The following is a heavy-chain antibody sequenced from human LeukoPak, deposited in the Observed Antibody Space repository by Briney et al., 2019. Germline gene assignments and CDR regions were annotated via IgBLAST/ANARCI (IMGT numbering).Heavy chain of an antibody. CDR3: ASVNPRDGYNLTPPGAFDI. Sequence: SETLSLTCTVSGYSISSGYYWGWIRQPPGKGLEWIGSIYHSGSTYYNPSLKSRVTISVDTSKNQFSLKLSSVTAADTAVYYCASVNPRDGYNLTPPGAFDIWGQGTMVTVSS. D-gene: IGHD5-24*01. V-gene: IGHV4-38-2*02. CDR2: IYHSGST. CDR1: GYSISSGYY. J-gene: IGHJ3*02.